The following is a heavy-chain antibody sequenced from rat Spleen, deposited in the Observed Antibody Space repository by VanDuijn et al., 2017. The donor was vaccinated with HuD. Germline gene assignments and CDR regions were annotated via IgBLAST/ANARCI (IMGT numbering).Heavy chain of an antibody. Sequence: EVQLVESGGGLVQPGGSLKFSCAASGFTFSDYAMAWVRQAPKKGLEWVATIIYDGSSTYYRDSVKGRFTISRDNAKSTLYLQMDSLRSEDTATYYCARQGQLGYYFDYWGQGVMVTVSS. V-gene: IGHV5-17*01. J-gene: IGHJ2*01. D-gene: IGHD5-1*01. CDR1: GFTFSDYA. CDR2: IIYDGSST. CDR3: ARQGQLGYYFDY.